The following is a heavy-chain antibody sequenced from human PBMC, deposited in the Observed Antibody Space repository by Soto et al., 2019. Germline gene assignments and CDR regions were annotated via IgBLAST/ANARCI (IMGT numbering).Heavy chain of an antibody. CDR1: GFTFSNAW. J-gene: IGHJ6*02. CDR2: IKSKTDGGTT. V-gene: IGHV3-15*07. D-gene: IGHD2-15*01. CDR3: TTALPPWCSGGSCYRDYYYYGTDV. Sequence: GGSLRLSCAASGFTFSNAWMDWVRQAPGKGLEWVGRIKSKTDGGTTDYAAPVKGRFTISRDDSKNTLYLQMNSLKTEDTAVYYCTTALPPWCSGGSCYRDYYYYGTDVWGQGTTVTVSS.